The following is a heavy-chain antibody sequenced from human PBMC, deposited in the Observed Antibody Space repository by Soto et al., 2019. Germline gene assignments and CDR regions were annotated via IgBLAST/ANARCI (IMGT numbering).Heavy chain of an antibody. CDR1: GGTFSSYA. V-gene: IGHV1-69*06. D-gene: IGHD3-10*01. CDR2: IIPIFGTA. CDR3: ASAYGSGSGDGGDV. Sequence: EASVKVSCKASGGTFSSYAISWVRQAPGQGLEWMGGIIPIFGTANYAQKFQGRVTITADKSTSTAYMELSSLRSEDTAVYYCASAYGSGSGDGGDVWGQGTTVTVSS. J-gene: IGHJ6*02.